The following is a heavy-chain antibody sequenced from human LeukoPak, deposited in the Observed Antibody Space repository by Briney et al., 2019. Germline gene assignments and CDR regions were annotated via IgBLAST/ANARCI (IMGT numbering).Heavy chain of an antibody. CDR3: ARDRYYGSGPNAFDI. CDR1: GYTFTGNY. J-gene: IGHJ3*02. D-gene: IGHD3-10*01. CDR2: INPNSGGT. V-gene: IGHV1-2*02. Sequence: ASQTVSCKASGYTFTGNYMHWVRQAPGQGLEWMGWINPNSGGTDYAQKFQGRVTLTRDTSISSAYMELSRLTSDDTAVYYCARDRYYGSGPNAFDIWGQGTMVSVSS.